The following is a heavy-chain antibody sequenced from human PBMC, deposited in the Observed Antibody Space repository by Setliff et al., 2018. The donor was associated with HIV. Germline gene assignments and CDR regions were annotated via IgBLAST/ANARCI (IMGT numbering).Heavy chain of an antibody. D-gene: IGHD2-2*02. CDR1: GGSISTYY. J-gene: IGHJ4*02. Sequence: PSETLSLTCTVSGGSISTYYWTWIRQSPGKGLEWIGYIYISGSTSYNPSLKSRLTISLDTSKNQFSLKLSSVTAADTAVYYCARQERYCTSADCYRYFNYWGQGTLVTVSS. CDR2: IYISGST. CDR3: ARQERYCTSADCYRYFNY. V-gene: IGHV4-4*09.